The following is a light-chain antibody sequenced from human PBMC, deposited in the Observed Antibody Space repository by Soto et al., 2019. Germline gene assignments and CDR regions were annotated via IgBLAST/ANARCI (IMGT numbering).Light chain of an antibody. J-gene: IGLJ2*01. CDR3: AAWDGSLKAVV. CDR2: NHD. Sequence: QPVLTQPPSASGTPGQRVTISCSGSSSNIGSNTVNWYQQLPGTAPKLLVFNHDQRPSGVPDRFSGSKSGTSASLAISGLQSEDEADYYCAAWDGSLKAVVFGGGTQLTVL. CDR1: SSNIGSNT. V-gene: IGLV1-44*01.